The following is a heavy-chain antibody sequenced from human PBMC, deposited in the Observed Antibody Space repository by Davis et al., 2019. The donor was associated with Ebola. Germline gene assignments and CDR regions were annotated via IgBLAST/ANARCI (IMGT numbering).Heavy chain of an antibody. CDR2: IRSKANSYAT. Sequence: GGSLRLSCAASGFTFSDSAMHWVRQASGRGLEWVGRIRSKANSYATTYAASVKGRFTISRDDSKNTAYLQMNSLKTDDTAVHYCTNRKSEYWGQGTLVTVSS. J-gene: IGHJ4*02. CDR1: GFTFSDSA. CDR3: TNRKSEY. V-gene: IGHV3-73*01.